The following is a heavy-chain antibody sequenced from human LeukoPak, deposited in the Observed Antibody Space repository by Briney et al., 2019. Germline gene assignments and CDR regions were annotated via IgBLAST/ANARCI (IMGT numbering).Heavy chain of an antibody. CDR2: IIPIFGTA. J-gene: IGHJ5*02. D-gene: IGHD2-15*01. Sequence: AASVKVSCKASGGTFSSYAISWVRQAPGQGLEWMGGIIPIFGTANYAQKFQGRVTITADESTSTAYMELSSLRSEDTAVYYCARGVVVAATDEFNWFDPWGQGTLVTVSS. CDR1: GGTFSSYA. CDR3: ARGVVVAATDEFNWFDP. V-gene: IGHV1-69*13.